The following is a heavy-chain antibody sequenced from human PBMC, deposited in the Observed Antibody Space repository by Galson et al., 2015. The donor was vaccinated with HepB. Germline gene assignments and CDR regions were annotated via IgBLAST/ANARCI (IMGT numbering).Heavy chain of an antibody. V-gene: IGHV1-69*13. CDR2: IIPIFGTA. Sequence: SVKVSCKASGVTFSSLAISWARQAPGQGLQWMGGIIPIFGTANYAQRFQGRVTFTADESTSTAYMELSSLTSEDTAVYYCARPIAVAEPAPFDSWGQGTLVTVSS. D-gene: IGHD6-19*01. J-gene: IGHJ4*02. CDR1: GVTFSSLA. CDR3: ARPIAVAEPAPFDS.